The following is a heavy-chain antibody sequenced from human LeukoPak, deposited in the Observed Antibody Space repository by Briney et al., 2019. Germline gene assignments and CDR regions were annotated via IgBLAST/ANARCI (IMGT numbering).Heavy chain of an antibody. V-gene: IGHV1-69*13. J-gene: IGHJ3*02. CDR3: ARDPYYYGSGSLGGAFDI. CDR2: IIPIFGTA. D-gene: IGHD3-10*01. CDR1: GGTFSSYA. Sequence: SVKVSCKASGGTFSSYAISWVRQAPGQGLEWMGGIIPIFGTANYAQKFQGRVTITADESTSTAYMELSSLRSEDTAVYYCARDPYYYGSGSLGGAFDIWGQGTMVTVSS.